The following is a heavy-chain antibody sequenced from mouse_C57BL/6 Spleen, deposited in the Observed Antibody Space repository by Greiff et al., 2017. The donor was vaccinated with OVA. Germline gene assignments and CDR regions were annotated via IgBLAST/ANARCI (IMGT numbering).Heavy chain of an antibody. J-gene: IGHJ1*03. CDR1: GYTFTSYW. Sequence: VQLQQSGAELVMPGASVKLSCKASGYTFTSYWMHWVKQRPGQGLEWIGEIDPSDSYTNYNQKFKGKSTLTVDKSSSIAYMQLSSLTSEDSAVYYCARGGTVVATSDFDVWGTGTTVTVSS. CDR3: ARGGTVVATSDFDV. CDR2: IDPSDSYT. V-gene: IGHV1-69*01. D-gene: IGHD1-1*01.